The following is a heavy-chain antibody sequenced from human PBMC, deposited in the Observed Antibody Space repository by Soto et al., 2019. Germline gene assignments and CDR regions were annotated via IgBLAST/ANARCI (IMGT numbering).Heavy chain of an antibody. D-gene: IGHD6-6*01. CDR3: AGVRQLVGYFYYYVDV. CDR2: ISAYNGDT. V-gene: IGHV1-18*01. CDR1: GYTFTNYG. J-gene: IGHJ6*03. Sequence: QVQLLQSGAEVKKPGASVKVSCKASGYTFTNYGITWVRQAPGQGLEWMGWISAYNGDTHYTQRLQGRVTMTTDTSTSTAYMELRGLRSEDTAVYYCAGVRQLVGYFYYYVDVWGKGTTVTVSS.